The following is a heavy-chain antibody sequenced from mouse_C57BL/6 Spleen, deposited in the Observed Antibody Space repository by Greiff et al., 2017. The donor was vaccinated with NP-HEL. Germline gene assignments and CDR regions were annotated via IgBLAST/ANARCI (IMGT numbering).Heavy chain of an antibody. D-gene: IGHD1-1*01. CDR3: AREYYYGSSYGAMDY. Sequence: EVKLMESGGGLVKPGGSLKLSCAASGFTFSDYGMHWVRQAPEQGLEWVAYISSGSSTIYYADTVKGRVTISRDNAKNTLFLQMTSLRSEDTAMYYCAREYYYGSSYGAMDYWGQGTSVTVSS. J-gene: IGHJ4*01. CDR2: ISSGSSTI. V-gene: IGHV5-17*01. CDR1: GFTFSDYG.